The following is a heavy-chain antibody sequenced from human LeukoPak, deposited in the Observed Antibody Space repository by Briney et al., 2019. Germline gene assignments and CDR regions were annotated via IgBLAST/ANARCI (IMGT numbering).Heavy chain of an antibody. D-gene: IGHD1-1*01. Sequence: ASVKVSCKASGYTFTSYGISWVRQAPGQGLEWMGWISAYNGNTNYAQKLQGRVTMTTDTSTSTAYTELRSLRSDDTAVYYCARDLPRVQLERWDNWFDPWGQGTLVTVSS. CDR3: ARDLPRVQLERWDNWFDP. V-gene: IGHV1-18*01. CDR2: ISAYNGNT. CDR1: GYTFTSYG. J-gene: IGHJ5*02.